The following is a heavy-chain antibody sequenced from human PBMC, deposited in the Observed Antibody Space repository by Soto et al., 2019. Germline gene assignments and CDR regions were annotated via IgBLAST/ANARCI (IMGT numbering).Heavy chain of an antibody. Sequence: GESLKISCKGSGYSLAGYWITWVRQKPGKGLEWMGRIDPSDSQTYYSPSFRGHVTISVTKSITTVFLQWSSLRASDTAMYYCARQIYDSDTGPNFQYYFDSWGQGTPVTVSS. D-gene: IGHD3-22*01. CDR2: IDPSDSQT. J-gene: IGHJ4*02. CDR1: GYSLAGYW. V-gene: IGHV5-10-1*01. CDR3: ARQIYDSDTGPNFQYYFDS.